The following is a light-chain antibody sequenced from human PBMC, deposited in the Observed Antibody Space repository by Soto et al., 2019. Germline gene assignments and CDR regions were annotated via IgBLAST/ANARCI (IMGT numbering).Light chain of an antibody. CDR1: SSSVSTSYY. V-gene: IGLV8-61*01. Sequence: QTVVTQQPSSSVSPGGTVTLTCGLSSSSVSTSYYPSWYQQTPGPAPRTLIYSTNTRSSGVPDRFSSSIHGNTAALTSTGAEEDDESDCCSVRYMGSDIWVFGGGTQLTVL. CDR2: STN. CDR3: VRYMGSDIWV. J-gene: IGLJ2*01.